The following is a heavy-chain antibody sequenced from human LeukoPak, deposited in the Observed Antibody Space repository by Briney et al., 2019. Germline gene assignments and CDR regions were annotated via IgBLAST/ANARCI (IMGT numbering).Heavy chain of an antibody. J-gene: IGHJ4*02. D-gene: IGHD4-17*01. CDR2: INPSGGST. CDR3: AGATVTTLTVDY. CDR1: GYTFTGYY. V-gene: IGHV1-46*03. Sequence: ASVKVSCKASGYTFTGYYMHWVRQAPGQGLEWMGIINPSGGSTSYAQKFQGRVTMTRDTSTSTVYMELSSLRSEDTAVYYCAGATVTTLTVDYWGQGTLVTVSS.